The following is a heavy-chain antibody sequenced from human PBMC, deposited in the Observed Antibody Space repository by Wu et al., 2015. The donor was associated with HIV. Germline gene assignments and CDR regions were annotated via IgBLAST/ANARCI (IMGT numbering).Heavy chain of an antibody. CDR2: IIPIFTTT. Sequence: QVQLVQSGAEVKKPGSSVKVSCKASGGTFSSYAISWVRQAPGQGLEWMGRIIPIFTTTNYAQNFQGRVTITADESTSTAYMEVSSLRSEDTAVYYCARDLYGDLTDYFDYWGQGTLVTISS. CDR3: ARDLYGDLTDYFDY. CDR1: GGTFSSYA. J-gene: IGHJ4*02. V-gene: IGHV1-69*13. D-gene: IGHD4-17*01.